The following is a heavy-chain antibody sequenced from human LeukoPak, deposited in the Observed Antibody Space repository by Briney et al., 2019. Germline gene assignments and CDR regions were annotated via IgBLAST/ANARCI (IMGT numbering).Heavy chain of an antibody. CDR2: ISGSGNTI. V-gene: IGHV3-11*04. J-gene: IGHJ6*02. D-gene: IGHD3-10*01. Sequence: GGSLRLSCAASGFTFSDYYMSWIRQAPGKGLEWVSYISGSGNTIYYADSVKGRFTISRDNAKNSLYLQMNSLRAEDTAVYYCARDPYYGSGPLRNYYGMDVWGQGTTVTVSS. CDR1: GFTFSDYY. CDR3: ARDPYYGSGPLRNYYGMDV.